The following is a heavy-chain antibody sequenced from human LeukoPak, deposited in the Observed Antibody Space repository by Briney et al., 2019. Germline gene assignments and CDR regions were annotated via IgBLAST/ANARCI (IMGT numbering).Heavy chain of an antibody. D-gene: IGHD3-22*01. CDR1: GGSISSYY. CDR2: IYTSGST. Sequence: SETLSLTCTVSGGSISSYYWSWIRQPAGKGLEWIGRIYTSGSTNYNPSLKRGVTMSVDTSKNQFSLKLSSVTAADTAVYYCARSARDSSGYYYFDYWGQGTLVTVSS. CDR3: ARSARDSSGYYYFDY. V-gene: IGHV4-4*07. J-gene: IGHJ4*02.